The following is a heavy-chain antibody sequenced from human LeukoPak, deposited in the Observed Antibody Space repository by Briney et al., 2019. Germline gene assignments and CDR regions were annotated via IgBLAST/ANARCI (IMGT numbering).Heavy chain of an antibody. CDR2: IKQDGSEK. CDR1: GLTFSSYW. Sequence: PGGSLRLSCAASGLTFSSYWMSWVRQAPGKGLEWVANIKQDGSEKYYVDSVKGRFTISRDNAKNSLYLQMNSLRAEDTAVYYCARGYGNYGYWGRGTLVTVSS. J-gene: IGHJ4*02. D-gene: IGHD4-11*01. CDR3: ARGYGNYGY. V-gene: IGHV3-7*01.